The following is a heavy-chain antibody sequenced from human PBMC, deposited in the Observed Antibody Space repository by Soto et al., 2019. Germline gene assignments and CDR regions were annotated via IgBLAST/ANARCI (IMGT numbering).Heavy chain of an antibody. J-gene: IGHJ4*02. D-gene: IGHD3-22*01. CDR3: ARSGHYYDSSGYYWYFDY. V-gene: IGHV1-69*06. CDR1: GGTFSSYA. CDR2: IIPIFGTA. Sequence: SVKVSCKASGGTFSSYAISWVRQAPGQGLEWMGGIIPIFGTANYAQKFQGSVTITADKSTSTAYMELSSLRSEDTAVYYCARSGHYYDSSGYYWYFDYWGQGTLVTVSS.